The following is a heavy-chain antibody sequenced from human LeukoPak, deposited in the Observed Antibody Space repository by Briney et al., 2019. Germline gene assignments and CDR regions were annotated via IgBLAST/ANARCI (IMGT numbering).Heavy chain of an antibody. CDR2: ISGSGDNT. Sequence: GGSLRLSCAAPGFTFSSYAMSWVRQAPGKGLEWVSGISGSGDNTYYADSVKGRFTISRDNSKNTLYVQVNSLGTEDTAAYYCANGSYYDSSGSFYFDYWGQGTLVTVSS. CDR1: GFTFSSYA. D-gene: IGHD3-22*01. J-gene: IGHJ4*02. CDR3: ANGSYYDSSGSFYFDY. V-gene: IGHV3-23*01.